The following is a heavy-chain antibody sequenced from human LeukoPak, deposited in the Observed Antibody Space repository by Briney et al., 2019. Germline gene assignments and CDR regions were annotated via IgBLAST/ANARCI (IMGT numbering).Heavy chain of an antibody. D-gene: IGHD3-10*01. CDR1: GDSVSRTDAG. V-gene: IGHV6-1*01. J-gene: IGHJ4*02. Sequence: SQTLSLTCAISGDSVSRTDAGWSWIRQSPSRGLEWLGRTYYRSMWYKDDAGWYEEDAGSLRSRITINVDTVMNQFSLKLSSVTAADTAVYYCARQPGRKRFGEFWPFDYWGQGTLVTVSS. CDR3: ARQPGRKRFGEFWPFDY. CDR2: TYYRSMWYK.